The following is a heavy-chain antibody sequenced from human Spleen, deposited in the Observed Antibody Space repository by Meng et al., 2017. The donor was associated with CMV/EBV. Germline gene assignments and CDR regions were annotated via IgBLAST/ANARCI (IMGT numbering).Heavy chain of an antibody. D-gene: IGHD2-15*01. CDR2: INHSGST. Sequence: SETLSLTCTASGGSISSYYWGWNRQPPGKGLEWIGEINHSGSTNYNPSLKSRVTISLNTSKNQFSLRLSSVTAADTAMYYCARESRLGYCSGGSCYAADYWGQGMLVTVSS. CDR3: ARESRLGYCSGGSCYAADY. J-gene: IGHJ4*02. CDR1: GGSISSYY. V-gene: IGHV4-34*01.